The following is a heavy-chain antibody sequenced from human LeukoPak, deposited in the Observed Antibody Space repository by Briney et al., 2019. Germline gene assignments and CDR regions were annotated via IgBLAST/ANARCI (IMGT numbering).Heavy chain of an antibody. J-gene: IGHJ4*02. V-gene: IGHV1-24*01. D-gene: IGHD6-6*01. CDR2: FDPEDGET. CDR3: ATASQGSSSSDSVDY. Sequence: ASVKVSCKVSGYTLTELSMYWVRQAPGKGPEWMGGFDPEDGETIYAQKFQGRVTMTEDTSTDTAYMELSSLRSEDTAVYYCATASQGSSSSDSVDYWGQGTLVTVSS. CDR1: GYTLTELS.